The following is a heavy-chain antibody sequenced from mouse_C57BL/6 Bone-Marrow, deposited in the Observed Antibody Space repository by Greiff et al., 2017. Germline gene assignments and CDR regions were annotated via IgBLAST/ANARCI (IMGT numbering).Heavy chain of an antibody. CDR3: TREGFGWYFDV. CDR2: ISAGGSYT. CDR1: GFTFSSYA. V-gene: IGHV5-4*01. Sequence: DVQLVESGGGLVKPGGSLKLSCAASGFTFSSYAMSWVRQTPEKRLEWVATISAGGSYTYYPENVKGRLTISRDNAKNNLYLQMSQLKSDDTAMYYCTREGFGWYFDVWGTGTTVTVSS. J-gene: IGHJ1*03.